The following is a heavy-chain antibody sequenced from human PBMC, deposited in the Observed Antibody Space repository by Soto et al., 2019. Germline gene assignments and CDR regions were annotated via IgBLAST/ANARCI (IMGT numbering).Heavy chain of an antibody. D-gene: IGHD3-3*01. CDR1: GYTFTDYY. CDR3: ARDFGHGYYLDY. Sequence: ASVKVSCKTSGYTFTDYYMHWVRHATGQGLEWMGWIHPNSGGPISAQKFQGRVTMTRDTSISTAYLELSRLRSDDTAVYFCARDFGHGYYLDYWGRGTLVTVSS. J-gene: IGHJ4*02. CDR2: IHPNSGGP. V-gene: IGHV1-2*02.